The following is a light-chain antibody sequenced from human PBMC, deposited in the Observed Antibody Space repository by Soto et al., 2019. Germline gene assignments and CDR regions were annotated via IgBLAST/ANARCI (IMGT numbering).Light chain of an antibody. J-gene: IGLJ3*02. V-gene: IGLV2-14*01. CDR2: DVS. Sequence: QSALTQPASVSGSPGQSITISCTGTSSDVGGYNYVSWYQQHPGKAPKLMIYDVSNRPSGVSNRFSGYKSGNTSSLTISGLQAEDEADYYCSSYTSSSTLGVFGGGTKLTV. CDR3: SSYTSSSTLGV. CDR1: SSDVGGYNY.